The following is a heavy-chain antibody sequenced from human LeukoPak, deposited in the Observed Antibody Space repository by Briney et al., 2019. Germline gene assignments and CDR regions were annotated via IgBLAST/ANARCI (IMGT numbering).Heavy chain of an antibody. J-gene: IGHJ4*02. V-gene: IGHV3-7*01. CDR2: IKQDGSER. CDR1: GFTFSGFS. D-gene: IGHD3-10*01. CDR3: ARAGSHWHYVY. Sequence: GGSLRLSCAASGFTFSGFSMSWVRQGPTKGLEWVANIKQDGSERYYVDSVKGRFTISRDNAKNSLSLQMNNLRVEDTAVYYCARAGSHWHYVYWGQGTVVTVSS.